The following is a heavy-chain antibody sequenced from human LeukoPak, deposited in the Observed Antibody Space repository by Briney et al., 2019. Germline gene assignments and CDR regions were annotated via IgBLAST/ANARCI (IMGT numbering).Heavy chain of an antibody. CDR2: INHSGST. CDR3: ARVSYYDSSGNRGAFDY. Sequence: ETLSLTCAVYGGSFSGYYWSWIRQPPGNGLEWFGEINHSGSTNYTPSLKSRVTISVDTSKNQFSLKLSSVTAADTAVYYCARVSYYDSSGNRGAFDYWGQGTLVTVSS. D-gene: IGHD3-22*01. J-gene: IGHJ4*02. V-gene: IGHV4-34*01. CDR1: GGSFSGYY.